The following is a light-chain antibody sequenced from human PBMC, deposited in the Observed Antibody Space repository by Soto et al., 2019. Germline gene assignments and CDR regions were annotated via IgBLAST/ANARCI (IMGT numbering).Light chain of an antibody. CDR2: RVF. CDR3: MQSIQFPLT. J-gene: IGKJ5*01. V-gene: IGKV2D-29*01. Sequence: DIVMTQTPLSLSATPGQPASISCKSSQSLLHSDGKAYLFRYLQKPGQPPQLLIYRVFNRFSGVPDRFSGSGSGTDFTLKISRVEAEDVGVYYCMQSIQFPLTFGQGTRLDIK. CDR1: QSLLHSDGKAY.